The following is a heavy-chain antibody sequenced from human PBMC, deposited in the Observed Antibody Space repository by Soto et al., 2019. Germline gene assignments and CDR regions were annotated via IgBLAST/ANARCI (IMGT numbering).Heavy chain of an antibody. D-gene: IGHD3-22*01. Sequence: WASVKVSCKASGYTFTSYYMHWVRQAPGQGLEWMGIINPSGGSTSYAQKFQGRVTMTRDTSTSTVYMELSSLRSEDTAVYYCARDSRYYDSSGHNPTSMDVWGQGTTVTVSS. J-gene: IGHJ6*02. V-gene: IGHV1-46*01. CDR1: GYTFTSYY. CDR2: INPSGGST. CDR3: ARDSRYYDSSGHNPTSMDV.